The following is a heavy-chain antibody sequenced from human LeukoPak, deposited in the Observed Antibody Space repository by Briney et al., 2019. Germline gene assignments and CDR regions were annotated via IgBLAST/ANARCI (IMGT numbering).Heavy chain of an antibody. CDR1: GFTFSSYG. CDR3: ASMYYDILTGYYYYYGMDV. CDR2: IWYDGSNK. D-gene: IGHD3-9*01. V-gene: IGHV3-33*01. J-gene: IGHJ6*02. Sequence: GGSLRLSCAASGFTFSSYGMHWVRQAPGKGLEWVAVIWYDGSNKYYADSVKGRFSISRDNSKNTLYLQMNSLRAEDTAVYYCASMYYDILTGYYYYYGMDVWGQGTTVTVSS.